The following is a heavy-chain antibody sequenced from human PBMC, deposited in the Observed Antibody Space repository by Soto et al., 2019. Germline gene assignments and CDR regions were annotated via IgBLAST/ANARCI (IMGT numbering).Heavy chain of an antibody. Sequence: PSETLSLTCAVYGGSFSGYYWSWIRQPPGKGLEWIGEINHSGSTNYNPSLKSRVTISVDTSKNQFSLKLSSVTAADTAVYYCARIPFFRYRRPNADVDYWGQGTLVTVSS. CDR2: INHSGST. D-gene: IGHD1-26*01. CDR1: GGSFSGYY. V-gene: IGHV4-34*01. CDR3: ARIPFFRYRRPNADVDY. J-gene: IGHJ4*02.